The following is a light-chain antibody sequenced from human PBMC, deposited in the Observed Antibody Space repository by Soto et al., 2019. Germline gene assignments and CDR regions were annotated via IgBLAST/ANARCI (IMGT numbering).Light chain of an antibody. J-gene: IGKJ3*01. CDR2: GAS. CDR3: QQYGSSPFT. CDR1: QSVSSSY. Sequence: EIVLTQSPGTLSLSPGERATLSCRASQSVSSSYLAWYQQKPGQAPMLLIYGASSRATGIPDRFSGSGSGKYFTLTISRLEPEYFAVYYCQQYGSSPFTFGPGTKVDIK. V-gene: IGKV3-20*01.